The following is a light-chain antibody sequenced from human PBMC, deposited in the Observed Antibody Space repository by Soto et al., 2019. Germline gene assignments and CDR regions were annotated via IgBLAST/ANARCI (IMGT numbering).Light chain of an antibody. CDR2: DVS. V-gene: IGKV3-11*01. Sequence: EVVLTQSPDTLSLSPGGSATLSCRASQSVSSYLAWYQQRPGQALRLLIYDVSKRATGIPARFSGSGSRTDFTLTINSLEPEDFAIYFCHQRSNWPLTFGGGTKLAIK. CDR1: QSVSSY. CDR3: HQRSNWPLT. J-gene: IGKJ4*01.